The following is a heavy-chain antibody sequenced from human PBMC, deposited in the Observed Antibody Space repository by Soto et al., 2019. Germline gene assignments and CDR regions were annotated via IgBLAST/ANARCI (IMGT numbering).Heavy chain of an antibody. J-gene: IGHJ4*02. V-gene: IGHV4-31*03. CDR2: MYYSGNT. Sequence: QVQLQESGPGLVKPSQTLSLTCTVSGGSISSGGYYWSWIRQHPGKGLEWIGYMYYSGNTYYNPSLKSRITISVDTSKKKFSLKLSSVTAADTAVYYCARGVTMVRGVGLFYFDYWGQGTLVTVSS. CDR3: ARGVTMVRGVGLFYFDY. CDR1: GGSISSGGYY. D-gene: IGHD3-10*01.